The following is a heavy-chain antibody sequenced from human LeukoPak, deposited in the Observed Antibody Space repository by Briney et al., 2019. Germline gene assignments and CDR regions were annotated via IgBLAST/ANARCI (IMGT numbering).Heavy chain of an antibody. V-gene: IGHV3-15*01. CDR3: TTGRDY. CDR1: GFTLSNAW. Sequence: GGSLRLSCAVSGFTLSNAWMTWVRQAPGKGLEWVGRIKSKAHGGTKDYAAPVKGRFTISGDDSENTVFLQMNSLKIEDTAVYYCTTGRDYWGQGTLVTVSS. CDR2: IKSKAHGGTK. J-gene: IGHJ4*02.